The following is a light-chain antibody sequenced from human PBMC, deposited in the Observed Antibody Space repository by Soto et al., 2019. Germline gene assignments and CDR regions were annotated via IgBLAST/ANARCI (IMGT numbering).Light chain of an antibody. CDR2: ELS. CDR1: QSLLHSDGKTY. V-gene: IGKV2D-29*01. J-gene: IGKJ2*02. CDR3: MQSLQFPPCT. Sequence: DVVMTQTPLSLSVTPGQPASMSCKSSQSLLHSDGKTYLYWYLQKPGQPPQLLIYELSNHFSGVPDRVSGSGSGKEFALKIRRVDAEDVGVYYCMQSLQFPPCTFGQGTKLEIK.